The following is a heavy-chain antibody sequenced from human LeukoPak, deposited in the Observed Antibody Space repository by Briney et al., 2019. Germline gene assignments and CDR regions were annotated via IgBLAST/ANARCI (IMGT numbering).Heavy chain of an antibody. V-gene: IGHV1-2*04. CDR3: ARDEVVAAPNYFGMVV. CDR2: INPNSGGT. Sequence: GASVKVSCKASGYTFTGYYMHWVRQAPGQGLEWMGWINPNSGGTNYAQKFQGWVTMTRDTSISTAYMELSNLRSDDTAVYYCARDEVVAAPNYFGMVVWGQGTTVSVSS. CDR1: GYTFTGYY. D-gene: IGHD2-15*01. J-gene: IGHJ6*02.